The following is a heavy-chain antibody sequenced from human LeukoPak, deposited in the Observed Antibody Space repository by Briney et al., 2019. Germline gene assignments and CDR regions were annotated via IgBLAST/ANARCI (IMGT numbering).Heavy chain of an antibody. V-gene: IGHV4-59*01. Sequence: SETLSLTCTVSGVSISSYYWSWIRQPPGKGLEWIGYIYYSGSTNYNPSLKSRVTISVDTSKNQFSLKLSSVTAADTAVYYCARATYSSGWPYYYYYMDVWGKGTTVTISS. J-gene: IGHJ6*03. CDR3: ARATYSSGWPYYYYYMDV. D-gene: IGHD6-19*01. CDR2: IYYSGST. CDR1: GVSISSYY.